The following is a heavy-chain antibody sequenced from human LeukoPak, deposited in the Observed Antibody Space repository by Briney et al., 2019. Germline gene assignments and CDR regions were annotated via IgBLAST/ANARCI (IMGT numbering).Heavy chain of an antibody. CDR2: ISAYNGNT. CDR1: GYTFTSYG. V-gene: IGHV1-18*01. Sequence: ASVKVSCKASGYTFTSYGISWVRQAPGQGLEWMGWISAYNGNTNYAQKLQGRVTMTTDTSTSTAYMELRSLRSDDTAVYYCARDVYLEWSTSSELNFDFWGQGTLVTVSS. CDR3: ARDVYLEWSTSSELNFDF. J-gene: IGHJ4*02. D-gene: IGHD2-2*01.